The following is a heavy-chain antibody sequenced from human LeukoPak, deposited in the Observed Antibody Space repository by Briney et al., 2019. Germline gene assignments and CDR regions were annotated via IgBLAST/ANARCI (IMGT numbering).Heavy chain of an antibody. CDR1: GYTLTELS. D-gene: IGHD4-23*01. J-gene: IGHJ4*02. V-gene: IGHV1-24*01. Sequence: ASVKVSCKVSGYTLTELSMHWVRQAPGKGLEWMGGFDPEDGETIYAQKFQGRVTMTEDTSTDTAYMELSSLRSEDTAVYYCATALFSTVVTPTGTQIDYWGQGTLVTVSS. CDR3: ATALFSTVVTPTGTQIDY. CDR2: FDPEDGET.